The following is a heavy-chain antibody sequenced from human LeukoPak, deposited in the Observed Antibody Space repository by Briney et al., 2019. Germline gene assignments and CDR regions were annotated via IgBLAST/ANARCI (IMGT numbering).Heavy chain of an antibody. J-gene: IGHJ4*02. CDR3: ASEAGDSSGYSYLDY. Sequence: GASVKVSCKASGGTFSSYAISWVRQAPGQGLEWMGRIIPILGIANYAQKFQGRVTITADKSTSTAYMELSSLRSEDTAVYYCASEAGDSSGYSYLDYWGQGTLVTVSS. D-gene: IGHD3-22*01. V-gene: IGHV1-69*04. CDR1: GGTFSSYA. CDR2: IIPILGIA.